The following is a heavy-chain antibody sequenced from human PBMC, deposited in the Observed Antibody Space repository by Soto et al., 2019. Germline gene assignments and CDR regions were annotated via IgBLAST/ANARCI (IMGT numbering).Heavy chain of an antibody. Sequence: ASVKVSCKASGYRFTNYYIHWVRQAPGQGLEWMAIINPGGGSTRYAQKFQGRVKVTRDTSTSTVYMELSSLRSDDTGVYYCAREELPIYYYGMDVWGQGTTVNVSS. J-gene: IGHJ6*02. V-gene: IGHV1-46*01. D-gene: IGHD1-7*01. CDR3: AREELPIYYYGMDV. CDR1: GYRFTNYY. CDR2: INPGGGST.